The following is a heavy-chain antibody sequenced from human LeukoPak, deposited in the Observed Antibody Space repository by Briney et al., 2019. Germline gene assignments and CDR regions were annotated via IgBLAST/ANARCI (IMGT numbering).Heavy chain of an antibody. D-gene: IGHD2-2*02. CDR1: GYTFTSYD. V-gene: IGHV1-8*01. CDR2: MNPNSGNT. J-gene: IGHJ4*02. Sequence: ASVKVSCKASGYTFTSYDINWVRQATGQGLEWMGWMNPNSGNTGYAQNFQGRVTMTRDTSISTAYMELASLTSDDTAIYYCARGSSDCTSAGCYNFWGQGTLVTVSA. CDR3: ARGSSDCTSAGCYNF.